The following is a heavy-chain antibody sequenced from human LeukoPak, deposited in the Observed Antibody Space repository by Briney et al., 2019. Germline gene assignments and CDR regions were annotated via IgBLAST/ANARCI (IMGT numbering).Heavy chain of an antibody. Sequence: PSETLSLTCTVSGDSISSSSYYWGWIRQPPGKGLEWIGSIYHSGSTHYNPSLKSRLTIFVDTSKNQFSLKVNSVTAAGTAVYYCARNGTVTVSGTKFNYFDYWGQGTLVAVSS. CDR2: IYHSGST. V-gene: IGHV4-39*01. CDR1: GDSISSSSYY. D-gene: IGHD4-17*01. CDR3: ARNGTVTVSGTKFNYFDY. J-gene: IGHJ4*02.